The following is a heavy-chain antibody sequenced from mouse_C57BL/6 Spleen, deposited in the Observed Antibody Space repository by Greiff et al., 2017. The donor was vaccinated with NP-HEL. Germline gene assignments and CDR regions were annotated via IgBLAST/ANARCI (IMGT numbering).Heavy chain of an antibody. D-gene: IGHD4-1*01. J-gene: IGHJ3*01. CDR1: GYTFTDYY. Sequence: EVQLQQSGPELVKPGASVKISCKASGYTFTDYYMNWVKQSHGKSLEWIGDINPNNGGTSYNQKFKGKATLTVDKSSSTAYMELRSLTSEDSAVYYCARSELLTGEAYWGQGTLVTVSA. CDR2: INPNNGGT. CDR3: ARSELLTGEAY. V-gene: IGHV1-26*01.